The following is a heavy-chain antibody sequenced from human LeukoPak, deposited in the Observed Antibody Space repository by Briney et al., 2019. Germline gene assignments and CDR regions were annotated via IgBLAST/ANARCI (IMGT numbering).Heavy chain of an antibody. CDR1: GYTFTGYY. V-gene: IGHV1-2*06. J-gene: IGHJ4*02. Sequence: ASVKVSCKASGYTFTGYYMHWVRQAPGQGLERVGRINPNSGGTNYAQKFQGRVTMTRDTSICTAYMELSRLRSDDTAVYYCARVTKLWSLFDYWGQGTLVTVSS. CDR2: INPNSGGT. CDR3: ARVTKLWSLFDY. D-gene: IGHD5-18*01.